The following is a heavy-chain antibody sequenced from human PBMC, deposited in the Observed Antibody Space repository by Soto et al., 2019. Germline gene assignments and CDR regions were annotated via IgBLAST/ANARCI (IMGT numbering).Heavy chain of an antibody. CDR1: GFTFRTYA. Sequence: EVQLLESGGDLVPPGGSLRLSCAASGFTFRTYAMSWVRQAPGKGLEWVAGLFGSGGGISYADSVKGRYTISRDNSQNMLFLQMHNLGVDDTAVYYCAKDRDPDGRWPFDHWGRGTLVTVSS. CDR3: AKDRDPDGRWPFDH. V-gene: IGHV3-23*01. J-gene: IGHJ4*02. D-gene: IGHD2-15*01. CDR2: LFGSGGGI.